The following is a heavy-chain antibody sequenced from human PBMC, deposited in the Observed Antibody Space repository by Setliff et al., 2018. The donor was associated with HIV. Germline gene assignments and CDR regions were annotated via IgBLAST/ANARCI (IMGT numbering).Heavy chain of an antibody. CDR3: ARDGDYGEYGA. CDR2: MNPNSGGT. Sequence: ASVKVSCKASGYTFTNYDINWVRQATGQGLEWMGWMNPNSGGTDYAQKFQGRVTVTRDTSISTAYMELSRLRSDDTAVYYCARDGDYGEYGAWGQGTLVTVSS. V-gene: IGHV1-2*02. D-gene: IGHD4-17*01. CDR1: GYTFTNYD. J-gene: IGHJ5*02.